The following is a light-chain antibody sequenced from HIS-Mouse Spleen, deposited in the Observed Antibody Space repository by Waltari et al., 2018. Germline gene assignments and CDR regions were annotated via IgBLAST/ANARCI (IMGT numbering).Light chain of an antibody. CDR1: RPNLGSNY. Sequence: QSVLTQPPSASGTPGQRVPISCSGSRPNLGSNYLSWYQQLPGTAPKLLIYRNNQRPSGVPDRFSGSKSGTSASLAISGLRSEDEADYYCAAWDDSLSGWVFGGGTKLTVL. V-gene: IGLV1-47*01. CDR3: AAWDDSLSGWV. J-gene: IGLJ3*02. CDR2: RNN.